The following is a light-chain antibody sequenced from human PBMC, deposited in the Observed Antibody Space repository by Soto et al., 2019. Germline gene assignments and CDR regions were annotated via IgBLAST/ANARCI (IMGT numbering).Light chain of an antibody. CDR1: SSDVGGYKF. CDR3: SSYTTSSTRV. Sequence: QSALTQPASVSGSPGQSITISCTGTSSDVGGYKFVSLYQQHPGKAPKLMIYEVSNRPSGVSNRFSGSKSGNTASLTISGLQAEDEADYYCSSYTTSSTRVFGGGTKVTVL. V-gene: IGLV2-14*01. J-gene: IGLJ3*02. CDR2: EVS.